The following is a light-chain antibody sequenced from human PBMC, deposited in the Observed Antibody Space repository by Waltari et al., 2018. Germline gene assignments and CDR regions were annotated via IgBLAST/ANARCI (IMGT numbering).Light chain of an antibody. CDR1: QSVSSNY. CDR3: QQYGRSWNT. J-gene: IGKJ2*01. Sequence: EFVFTQSPGTLSLSPVERATLSCRASQSVSSNYLAWYQQRPGQAPRLLIHGSSSRATGIPDRFSGSGSGTDFTLTISRLEPEDFAVYYCQQYGRSWNTFGQGTKLEIK. V-gene: IGKV3-20*01. CDR2: GSS.